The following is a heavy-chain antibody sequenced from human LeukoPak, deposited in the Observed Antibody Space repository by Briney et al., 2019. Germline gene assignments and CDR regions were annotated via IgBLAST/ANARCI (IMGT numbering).Heavy chain of an antibody. CDR3: ARTRFPSCTSASCGDDPFDI. Sequence: GGSLRLSCAASRFTLSNYWMSWVRQTPGKGLEWVANIKQDGSEKFYVDSVNGRFTISRDNAKNSLFLQMNSLRVEDTAVYYCARTRFPSCTSASCGDDPFDIWGQGTTVTVS. V-gene: IGHV3-7*01. J-gene: IGHJ3*02. CDR2: IKQDGSEK. D-gene: IGHD2-2*01. CDR1: RFTLSNYW.